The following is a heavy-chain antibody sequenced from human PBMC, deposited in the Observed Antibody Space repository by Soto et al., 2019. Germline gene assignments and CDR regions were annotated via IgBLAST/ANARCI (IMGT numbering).Heavy chain of an antibody. CDR1: GFTLSNSY. J-gene: IGHJ4*02. Sequence: XGSLRLSCAASGFTLSNSYMSWVRQAPGKGLEWVSVIYGGGSTYYADSVKGRFTISRDNSKNTLYLQMNSLRDEDTAVYFCAIIDLPGHYFPSWGQGSLVTVS. CDR3: AIIDLPGHYFPS. V-gene: IGHV3-53*01. CDR2: IYGGGST.